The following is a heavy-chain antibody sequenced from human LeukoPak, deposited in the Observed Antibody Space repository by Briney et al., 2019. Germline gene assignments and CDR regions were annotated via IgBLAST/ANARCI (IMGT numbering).Heavy chain of an antibody. Sequence: GGSLRLSCAASGFTFSSYSMNWVRQAPGKGLEWVSSISSASTYIYYADSVKGRFTISRDNAKNSLYLQMNSLRAEDTAMYYCATYPYHSSAYGWVAFDIWGQGTMVTVSS. J-gene: IGHJ3*02. D-gene: IGHD3-22*01. CDR1: GFTFSSYS. CDR2: ISSASTYI. CDR3: ATYPYHSSAYGWVAFDI. V-gene: IGHV3-21*01.